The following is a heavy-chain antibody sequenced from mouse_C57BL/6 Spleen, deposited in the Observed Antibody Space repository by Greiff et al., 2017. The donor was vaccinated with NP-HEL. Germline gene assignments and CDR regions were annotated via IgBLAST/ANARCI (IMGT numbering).Heavy chain of an antibody. D-gene: IGHD1-1*01. J-gene: IGHJ2*01. CDR2: INPNNGGT. CDR1: GYTFTDYY. Sequence: VQLQQSGPELVKPGASVKISCKASGYTFTDYYMNWVKQSHGKSLEWIGDINPNNGGTSYNQKFKGKATLTVDKSSSTAYMELRSLTSEDSAVYYCAKGFSGSDYWGQGTTLTVSS. V-gene: IGHV1-26*01. CDR3: AKGFSGSDY.